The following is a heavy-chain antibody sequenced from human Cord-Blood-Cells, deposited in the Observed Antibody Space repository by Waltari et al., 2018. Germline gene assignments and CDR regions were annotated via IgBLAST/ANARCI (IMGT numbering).Heavy chain of an antibody. V-gene: IGHV4-34*01. Sequence: QVQLQQWGAGLLKPSETLSLTCAVYGGSFSGYYWSWIRQPPGTGLEWIGEINHSGSTNYNPSLKSRVTISVDTSKNQFSLKLSSVTAADTAVYYCARGSYDYVWGSYRYTRRYFDYWGQGTLVTVSS. J-gene: IGHJ4*02. CDR3: ARGSYDYVWGSYRYTRRYFDY. D-gene: IGHD3-16*02. CDR1: GGSFSGYY. CDR2: INHSGST.